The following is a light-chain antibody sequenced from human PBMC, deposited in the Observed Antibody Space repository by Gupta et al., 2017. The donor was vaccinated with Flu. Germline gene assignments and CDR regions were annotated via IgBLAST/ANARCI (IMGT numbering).Light chain of an antibody. CDR1: QSASSY. CDR3: QQSSITPLT. CDR2: AVS. J-gene: IGKJ4*01. V-gene: IGKV1-39*01. Sequence: PPAMSAAVGDRVTITCRASQSASSYLNWYKQKRGKAPKLLIYAVSSLQSGVPSRVSGSGSVTEFTITISSLQPEDFATYYCQQSSITPLTFGGGTNVEIK.